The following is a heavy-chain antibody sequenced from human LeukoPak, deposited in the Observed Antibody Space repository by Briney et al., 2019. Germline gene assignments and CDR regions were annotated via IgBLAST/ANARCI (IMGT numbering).Heavy chain of an antibody. J-gene: IGHJ4*02. CDR3: ARHGITIFGVVIEFDY. Sequence: SETLSLTCAVSGYSISSGYYWGWIRQPPGKGLEWIGSIYHSGSTYYNPSLKSRGTISVDTSKNQFSLKLSSVTAADTAVYYCARHGITIFGVVIEFDYWGQGTLVTVSS. V-gene: IGHV4-38-2*01. CDR2: IYHSGST. CDR1: GYSISSGYY. D-gene: IGHD3-3*01.